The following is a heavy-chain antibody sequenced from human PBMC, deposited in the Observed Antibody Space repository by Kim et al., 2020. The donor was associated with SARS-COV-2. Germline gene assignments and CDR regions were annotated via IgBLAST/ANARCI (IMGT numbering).Heavy chain of an antibody. CDR1: EFIFNNYW. J-gene: IGHJ4*02. Sequence: GGSLRLSCVASEFIFNNYWMHWVRQAPGKGLVWVSRLSDDGKGATYADSVRGRFTVSRDNGKNTLYLQMNDLKVEDTGVYFCARAGYNYAELDYWGQGTLVTVSS. CDR3: ARAGYNYAELDY. V-gene: IGHV3-74*01. CDR2: LSDDGKGA. D-gene: IGHD5-18*01.